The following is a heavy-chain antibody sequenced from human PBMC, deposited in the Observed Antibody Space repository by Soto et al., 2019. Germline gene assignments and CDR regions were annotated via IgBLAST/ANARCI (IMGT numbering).Heavy chain of an antibody. CDR2: ITPFNDNT. D-gene: IGHD4-17*01. Sequence: QIHLVQSGGEVKKPGASVKVSCKTSGYTFTTYGISWVRQAPGQGLEWMGWITPFNDNTNYAQNLQGRVTMTTDTSTNTAYLELRSLTSDDTAVYCCARTDKGDYVPPLDNWGQGTLVTVSS. CDR3: ARTDKGDYVPPLDN. V-gene: IGHV1-18*01. CDR1: GYTFTTYG. J-gene: IGHJ4*02.